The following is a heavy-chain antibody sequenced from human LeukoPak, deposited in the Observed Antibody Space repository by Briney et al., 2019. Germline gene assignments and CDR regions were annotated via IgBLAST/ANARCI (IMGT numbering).Heavy chain of an antibody. D-gene: IGHD4-23*01. CDR3: ASLVVTRYYFDY. CDR2: IYHSGST. J-gene: IGHJ4*02. CDR1: GGSISSSNW. Sequence: PSETLSLTCAVSGGSISSSNWWSWVRQLPGKGLEWIGEIYHSGSTNYNPSLKSRVTISVDKSKNQFSLKLSSVTAADTAVYYCASLVVTRYYFDYWGQGTLVTVSS. V-gene: IGHV4-4*02.